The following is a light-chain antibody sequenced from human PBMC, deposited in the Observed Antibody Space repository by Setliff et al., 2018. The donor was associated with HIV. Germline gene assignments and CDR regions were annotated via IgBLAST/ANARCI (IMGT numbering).Light chain of an antibody. Sequence: QSALTQPPSASGSPGQSVTISCTGSGSDVDFFKYVSWYQRHPDKASTLILYEASKRPSGVPDRFSGSKSGNTASLTVSGLQADVEAEYYCSSYAGGDIWVFGTGTRAPS. J-gene: IGLJ1*01. CDR3: SSYAGGDIWV. CDR2: EAS. CDR1: GSDVDFFKY. V-gene: IGLV2-8*01.